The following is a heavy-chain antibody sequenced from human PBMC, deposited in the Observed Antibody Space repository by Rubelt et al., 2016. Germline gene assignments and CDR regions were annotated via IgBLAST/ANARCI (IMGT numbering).Heavy chain of an antibody. CDR3: AREVMAISDY. D-gene: IGHD2-21*01. CDR1: GYTFTVYY. V-gene: IGHV1-2*02. CDR2: INPNSGGT. Sequence: QVQLVQSGAEVKKPGASVKVSCKASGYTFTVYYMHWVRHAPGQGLELMGWINPNSGGTNYAQKFKGRVTVTRDASIRAAEVELGGLGSDDTAVYYCAREVMAISDYWGQGTLVTVSS. J-gene: IGHJ4*02.